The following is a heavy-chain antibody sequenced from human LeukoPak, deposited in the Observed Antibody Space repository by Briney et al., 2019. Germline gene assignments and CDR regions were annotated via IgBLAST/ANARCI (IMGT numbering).Heavy chain of an antibody. Sequence: PGGSLRLSCAASGFTFHNYGMSWVRQVPGKGLEWVSSINANGDDTAFADSVRGRFTISRDNAKISLYLQINSLRVEDTAFYYCVRHDFWGGLKGGDYWGQGTLVTVSS. D-gene: IGHD3-3*01. J-gene: IGHJ4*02. CDR2: INANGDDT. CDR3: VRHDFWGGLKGGDY. CDR1: GFTFHNYG. V-gene: IGHV3-20*04.